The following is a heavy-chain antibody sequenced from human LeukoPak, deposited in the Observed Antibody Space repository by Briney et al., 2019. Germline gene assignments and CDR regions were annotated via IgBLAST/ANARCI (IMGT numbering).Heavy chain of an antibody. J-gene: IGHJ4*02. CDR3: ARASYSYDISGWVPFDY. CDR1: GGSISSGSYY. D-gene: IGHD3-22*01. Sequence: PSETLSLTCTVSGGSISSGSYYWSWLRQPDGKGLEWFGRICTSGSTTYNPSLKSRVTISGDTSENQFSLRLSSVTAADTAVYYCARASYSYDISGWVPFDYWGQGTLVSVSS. V-gene: IGHV4-61*02. CDR2: ICTSGST.